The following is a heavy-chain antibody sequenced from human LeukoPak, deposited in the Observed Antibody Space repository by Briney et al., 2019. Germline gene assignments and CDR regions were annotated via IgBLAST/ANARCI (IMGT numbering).Heavy chain of an antibody. CDR3: ARAGVADAFDI. V-gene: IGHV1-69*04. CDR2: IIPILGIA. J-gene: IGHJ3*02. Sequence: SVKVSCKASGGTFSSYAISWERQAPGQGLEWMGRIIPILGIANYAQKFQGRVTITADKSTSTAYMELSSLRSEDTAVYYCARAGVADAFDIWGRGTMVTVSS. CDR1: GGTFSSYA. D-gene: IGHD2-8*01.